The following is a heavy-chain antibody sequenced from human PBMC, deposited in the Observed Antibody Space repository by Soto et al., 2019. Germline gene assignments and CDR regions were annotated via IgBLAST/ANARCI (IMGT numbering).Heavy chain of an antibody. CDR2: IYYSGST. CDR1: GASISSYY. CDR3: VRHAQWIIRAY. D-gene: IGHD5-12*01. V-gene: IGHV4-59*08. J-gene: IGHJ4*02. Sequence: SETLSLTCAVSGASISSYYWSWIRQPPGKGLEWIGYIYYSGSTNYNPSLKSRVTLSIDTSKNQFSLKLSSVTAADTAVYYCVRHAQWIIRAYWGQGSLVTVSS.